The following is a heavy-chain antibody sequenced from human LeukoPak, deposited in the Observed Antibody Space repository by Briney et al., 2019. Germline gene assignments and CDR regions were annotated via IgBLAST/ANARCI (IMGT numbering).Heavy chain of an antibody. V-gene: IGHV4-39*07. CDR2: IYYSGST. CDR1: GCSISSSSYY. CDR3: ARALPIYLWFGERGTGRANWFDP. D-gene: IGHD3-10*01. Sequence: SETLSLTCTVSGCSISSSSYYWGWIRQPPGKGLEWIGSIYYSGSTYYNPSLKSRVTISVDTSKNQFSLKLSSVTAADTAVYYCARALPIYLWFGERGTGRANWFDPWGQGTLVTVSS. J-gene: IGHJ5*02.